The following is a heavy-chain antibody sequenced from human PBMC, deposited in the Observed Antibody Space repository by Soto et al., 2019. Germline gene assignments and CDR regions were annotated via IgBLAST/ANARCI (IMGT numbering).Heavy chain of an antibody. Sequence: PGGSLRLSCAASGLTFSSYSMSWVRQAPGKGLEWVSSISSSSSYIYYADSVKGRFTISRDNAKNSLYLQMNSLRAEDTAVYYCARGSGSYYPGSRWGQGTLVTVSS. CDR3: ARGSGSYYPGSR. V-gene: IGHV3-21*01. D-gene: IGHD3-10*01. CDR2: ISSSSSYI. CDR1: GLTFSSYS. J-gene: IGHJ4*02.